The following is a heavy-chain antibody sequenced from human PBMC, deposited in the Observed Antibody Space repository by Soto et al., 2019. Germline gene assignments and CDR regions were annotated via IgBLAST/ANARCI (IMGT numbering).Heavy chain of an antibody. CDR2: IIPIFGTA. D-gene: IGHD1-26*01. Sequence: GASVKVSCKASGGTFSSYAISWVRQAPGQGLEWMGGIIPIFGTANYAQKFQGRVTITADKSTSTAYMELSSLRSEDTAVHYCASAVNPWDYYYYGMDVWGQGTTVTVSS. CDR3: ASAVNPWDYYYYGMDV. CDR1: GGTFSSYA. V-gene: IGHV1-69*06. J-gene: IGHJ6*02.